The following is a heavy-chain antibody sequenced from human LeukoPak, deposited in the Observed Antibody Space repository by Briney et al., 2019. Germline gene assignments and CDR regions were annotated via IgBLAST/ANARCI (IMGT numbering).Heavy chain of an antibody. CDR2: INHSGST. D-gene: IGHD2-21*02. J-gene: IGHJ4*02. CDR3: ARVIDCGGDCSRYFDY. CDR1: GGSFSGYY. V-gene: IGHV4-34*01. Sequence: PSETLSLTCAVYGGSFSGYYWSWIRKPPGKGLDWIGEINHSGSTNYNPSLKSRVTISVDTSKNQFSLKLSSVTAADTAVYYCARVIDCGGDCSRYFDYWGQGTLVTVSS.